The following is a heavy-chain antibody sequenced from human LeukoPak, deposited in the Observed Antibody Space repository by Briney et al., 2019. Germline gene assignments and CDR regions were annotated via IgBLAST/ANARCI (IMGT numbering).Heavy chain of an antibody. CDR3: ARHEAVAGRGGYDFDY. CDR2: IYYSGST. J-gene: IGHJ4*02. D-gene: IGHD6-19*01. Sequence: SETLSLTCTVYGGSISSSSYYWGWIRQPPGKGLEWFGSIYYSGSTYYNPSLKSRVTISVDTSKNQFSLKLSSVTAAGTAVYYCARHEAVAGRGGYDFDYWGQGTLVTVSS. V-gene: IGHV4-39*01. CDR1: GGSISSSSYY.